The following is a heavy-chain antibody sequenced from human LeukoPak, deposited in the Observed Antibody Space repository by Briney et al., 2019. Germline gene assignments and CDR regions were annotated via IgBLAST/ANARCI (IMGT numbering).Heavy chain of an antibody. J-gene: IGHJ4*02. Sequence: SSETLSLTCSVSGYSFSSGKYWAWIRQTPGKGLEWIGSIYESGSTYYTPSLKSRVTMSVDTSKNQFSLSLTSVTAADTAVYFCARGPGISGDHIYPDYWGQGIQVTVSS. D-gene: IGHD2-21*01. CDR2: IYESGST. CDR3: ARGPGISGDHIYPDY. V-gene: IGHV4-38-2*02. CDR1: GYSFSSGKY.